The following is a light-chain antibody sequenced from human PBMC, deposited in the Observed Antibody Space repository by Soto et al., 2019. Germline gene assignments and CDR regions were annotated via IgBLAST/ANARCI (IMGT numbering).Light chain of an antibody. CDR1: QSVSSSY. J-gene: IGKJ4*01. CDR2: GAS. Sequence: EIVLTQSPGTLSLSPGERATLSCRASQSVSSSYLAWYQQKPGQAPRLLIYGASSRATGIPDRFSGSGSRTDFTLTTSRLAYEDFAVYYCQHYGSAPFTFGGGTKVEIK. CDR3: QHYGSAPFT. V-gene: IGKV3-20*01.